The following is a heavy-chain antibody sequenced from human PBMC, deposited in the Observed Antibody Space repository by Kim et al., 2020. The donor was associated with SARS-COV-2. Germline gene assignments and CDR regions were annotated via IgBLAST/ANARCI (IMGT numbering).Heavy chain of an antibody. CDR3: AKAGATSGRYEDYFDD. V-gene: IGHV3-23*01. Sequence: GGSLRLSCAASGFTFSTYAMSWVRQAPGKGLEWVSGISGSGGSTYYADSVKGRFTISRDNSKNTLYMQMNSLRAEDTAVYYCAKAGATSGRYEDYFDDWGRGTLVTVSS. D-gene: IGHD6-19*01. CDR1: GFTFSTYA. CDR2: ISGSGGST. J-gene: IGHJ4*02.